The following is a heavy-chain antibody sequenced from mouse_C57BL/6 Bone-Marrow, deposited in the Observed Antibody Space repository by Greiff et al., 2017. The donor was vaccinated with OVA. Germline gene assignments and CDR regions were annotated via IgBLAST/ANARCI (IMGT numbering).Heavy chain of an antibody. Sequence: VMLVESGPGLVAPSQSLSITCTVSGFSLTSYGVHWVRQPPGKGLEWLVVIWSDGSTTYNSALKSRLSISKDNSKSQVFLKMNSLQTDDTAMYYCARHGDSSGYPFAYWGQGTLVTVSA. V-gene: IGHV2-6-1*01. CDR3: ARHGDSSGYPFAY. CDR2: IWSDGST. CDR1: GFSLTSYG. D-gene: IGHD3-2*02. J-gene: IGHJ3*01.